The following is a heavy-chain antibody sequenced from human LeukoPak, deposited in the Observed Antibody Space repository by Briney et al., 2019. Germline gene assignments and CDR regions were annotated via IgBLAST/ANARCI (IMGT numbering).Heavy chain of an antibody. Sequence: GGSLRLSCAASGFTFGSYTMNWVRQAPGKGLEWVSSISSSSTYIYYADSVKGRFTISRDNAKNSLYLQMNSLRAEDTAVYYCARGRGGDGYNWLCYFDYWGQGTLVTVSS. CDR3: ARGRGGDGYNWLCYFDY. V-gene: IGHV3-21*01. J-gene: IGHJ4*02. CDR2: ISSSSTYI. CDR1: GFTFGSYT. D-gene: IGHD5-24*01.